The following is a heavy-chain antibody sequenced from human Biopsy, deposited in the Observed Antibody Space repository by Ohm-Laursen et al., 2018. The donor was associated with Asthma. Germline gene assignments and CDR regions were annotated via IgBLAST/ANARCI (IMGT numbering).Heavy chain of an antibody. CDR2: MSFDGRQT. CDR3: AKERYYDFWSGYPI. V-gene: IGHV3-30*18. D-gene: IGHD3-3*01. Sequence: SLRLSCAASGFSFNSYGMHWVRQAPGKGLEWVAVMSFDGRQTYYADSVKGRFTNSRDNSKNTLYLQMNSLRAEDTAVYYCAKERYYDFWSGYPIWGQGTMVTVSS. J-gene: IGHJ3*02. CDR1: GFSFNSYG.